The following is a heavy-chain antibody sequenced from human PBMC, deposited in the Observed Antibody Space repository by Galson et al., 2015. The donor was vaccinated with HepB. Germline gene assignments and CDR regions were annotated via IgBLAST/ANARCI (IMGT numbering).Heavy chain of an antibody. CDR2: IYPGDSDT. D-gene: IGHD2-2*01. J-gene: IGHJ3*02. CDR3: ARHLGYCSSTSCYANAFDI. V-gene: IGHV5-51*01. CDR1: GYSFTSYW. Sequence: QSGAEVKKPGESLKISCKGSGYSFTSYWIGWVRQMPGKGLEWMGIIYPGDSDTRYSPSFQGQVTISADKSISAAYLQWSSLKASDTAMYYCARHLGYCSSTSCYANAFDIWGQGTMVTVSS.